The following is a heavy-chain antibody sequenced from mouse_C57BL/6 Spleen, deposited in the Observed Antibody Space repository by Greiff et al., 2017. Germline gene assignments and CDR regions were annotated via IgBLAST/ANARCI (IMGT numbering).Heavy chain of an antibody. CDR3: ARQGIVTLDY. CDR1: GFTFSSYG. J-gene: IGHJ2*01. V-gene: IGHV5-6*01. D-gene: IGHD2-5*01. Sequence: EVQLVESGGDLVKPGGSLKLSCAASGFTFSSYGMSWVRQTPDKRLEWVATISSGGSYTYYPDSVKGRFTISRDNAKNTLYLQMSSVKSEDTAMYYCARQGIVTLDYWGQGTTLTVSS. CDR2: ISSGGSYT.